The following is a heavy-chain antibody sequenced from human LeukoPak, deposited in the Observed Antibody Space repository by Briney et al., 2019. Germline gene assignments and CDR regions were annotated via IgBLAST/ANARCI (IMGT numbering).Heavy chain of an antibody. CDR1: GFXFSSYG. CDR2: IWYDGSNK. CDR3: AKGLTRRYLDY. V-gene: IGHV3-33*06. J-gene: IGHJ4*02. Sequence: PGGSLRLSCAASGFXFSSYGIHWVRQAPGKGLEWVAVIWYDGSNKYYRDSIKGRFTISRDNSKNTLYLQMNSLRAEDTAVYYCAKGLTRRYLDYWGQGTLVTVSS. D-gene: IGHD3-9*01.